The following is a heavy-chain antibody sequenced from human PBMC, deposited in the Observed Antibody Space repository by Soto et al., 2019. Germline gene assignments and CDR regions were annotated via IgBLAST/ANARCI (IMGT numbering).Heavy chain of an antibody. CDR3: VRDGTKTLRDWFDP. Sequence: SETLSLTCTVSGASISGFYWSWIRKSAGKGLEWIGRIYATGTTDYNPSLKSRVMMSVDTSKKQFSLKLRSVTATDTAVYYCVRDGTKTLRDWFDPWGQGISVTAPQ. V-gene: IGHV4-4*07. D-gene: IGHD1-1*01. CDR1: GASISGFY. J-gene: IGHJ5*02. CDR2: IYATGTT.